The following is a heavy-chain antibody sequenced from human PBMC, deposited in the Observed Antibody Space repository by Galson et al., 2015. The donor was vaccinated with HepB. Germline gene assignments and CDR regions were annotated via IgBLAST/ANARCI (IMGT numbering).Heavy chain of an antibody. Sequence: SVKVSCKASGGTFSSYAISWVRQAPGQGLEWMGGIIPIFGTANYAQKFQGRVTITADESTSTAYMELRSLRSEDTAVYYCARVSLGAYCGGDCYYYYYGMDVWGQGTTVTVSS. CDR2: IIPIFGTA. D-gene: IGHD2-21*02. J-gene: IGHJ6*02. CDR3: ARVSLGAYCGGDCYYYYYGMDV. V-gene: IGHV1-69*13. CDR1: GGTFSSYA.